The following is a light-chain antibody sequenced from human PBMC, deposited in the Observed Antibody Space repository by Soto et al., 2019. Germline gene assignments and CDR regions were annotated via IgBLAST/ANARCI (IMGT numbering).Light chain of an antibody. CDR3: QQRSDWPST. Sequence: EIVLTQSPATLSLYPGERATLSCRASQSVSRYLAWYQQKPGQAPRLLIYDASNRATGIPARCSGSGSGTDFTLTISSLEPEDFAVYYCQQRSDWPSTFGGGTKVQIK. V-gene: IGKV3-11*01. CDR1: QSVSRY. J-gene: IGKJ4*01. CDR2: DAS.